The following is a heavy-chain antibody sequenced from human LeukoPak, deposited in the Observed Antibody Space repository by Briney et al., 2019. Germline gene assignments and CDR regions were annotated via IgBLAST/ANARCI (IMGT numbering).Heavy chain of an antibody. J-gene: IGHJ3*02. V-gene: IGHV6-1*01. CDR2: TLYRSKWST. Sequence: SQTLSLTCAISGDSVSSNSAAWNWIRQSPSRGLEWLGRTLYRSKWSTDYAVSVKSRITINPDTSKNQFSLQLDSVTPEDTAVYYCSREVAGTYLFDIWGQGTKVTVSS. CDR3: SREVAGTYLFDI. CDR1: GDSVSSNSAA. D-gene: IGHD1-14*01.